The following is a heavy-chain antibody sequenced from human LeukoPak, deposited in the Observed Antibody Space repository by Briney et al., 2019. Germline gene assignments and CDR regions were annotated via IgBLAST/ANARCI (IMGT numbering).Heavy chain of an antibody. D-gene: IGHD3-10*01. CDR1: GFTFSSYA. Sequence: PGGSLRLSCAASGFTFSSYAMSWVRQAPGKGLEWVSAISGSGGSTYYADSVKGRFTISRDNSKNTLYLQMNSLRAEDTAVYYCAKDRRLPWFGGVIFDYWGQGTLVTVSS. CDR2: ISGSGGST. CDR3: AKDRRLPWFGGVIFDY. V-gene: IGHV3-23*01. J-gene: IGHJ4*02.